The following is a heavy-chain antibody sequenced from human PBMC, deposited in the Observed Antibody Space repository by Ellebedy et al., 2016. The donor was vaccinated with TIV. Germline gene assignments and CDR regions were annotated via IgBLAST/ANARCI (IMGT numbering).Heavy chain of an antibody. CDR3: AIVREALGSGYDSDYYYYGSDV. J-gene: IGHJ6*02. CDR2: IITIFGTP. V-gene: IGHV1-69*08. CDR1: GCTFISYT. D-gene: IGHD5-12*01. Sequence: KISCNASGCTFISYTIGWVRQAPGQGLEWMGSIITIFGTPHYAQKFQGRVTITADKSTTTAFMELNSLRSADTAIYYCAIVREALGSGYDSDYYYYGSDVWGQGTTVTVSS.